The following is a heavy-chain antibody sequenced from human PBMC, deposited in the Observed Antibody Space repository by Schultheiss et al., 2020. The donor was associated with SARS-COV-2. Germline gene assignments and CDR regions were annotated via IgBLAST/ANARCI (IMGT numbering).Heavy chain of an antibody. CDR2: IYHSGST. V-gene: IGHV4-34*01. Sequence: SQTLSLTCAVYGGSFSGYYWSWIRQPPGKGLEWIGEIYHSGSTNYNPSLKSRVTISVDTSKNQFSLNLSSVTAADTAVYYCTSNRAVAADYWGQGTLVTVSS. CDR1: GGSFSGYY. CDR3: TSNRAVAADY. J-gene: IGHJ4*02. D-gene: IGHD6-19*01.